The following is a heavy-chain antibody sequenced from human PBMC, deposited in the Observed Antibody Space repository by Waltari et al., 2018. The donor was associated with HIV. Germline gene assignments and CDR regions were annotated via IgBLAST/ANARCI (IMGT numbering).Heavy chain of an antibody. Sequence: QVQLQESGPGLVKPSETLSLTCTVSGYSISSGYYWGWIRQPPGQGREWIGNSYHSGSTYYTPSLKRGVTISVDTSKNQFSLKLSSVTAADTAVYYCARDPNVDTATDYWGQGTLVTVSS. CDR2: SYHSGST. D-gene: IGHD5-18*01. V-gene: IGHV4-38-2*02. CDR1: GYSISSGYY. CDR3: ARDPNVDTATDY. J-gene: IGHJ4*02.